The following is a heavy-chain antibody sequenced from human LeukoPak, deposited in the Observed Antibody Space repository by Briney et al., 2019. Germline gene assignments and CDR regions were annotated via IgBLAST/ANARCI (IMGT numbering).Heavy chain of an antibody. Sequence: GGSLRLSCAAYGFAFSTYAMSWVRQAPGKGLEWVSVISGSGGTRYYADSVKGRFTISRDNSKNTVDLQMNSLRAEDTAVYYCAKDVLPTVWSPEYWGQGTLVTVSS. J-gene: IGHJ4*02. CDR2: ISGSGGTR. D-gene: IGHD4-11*01. CDR3: AKDVLPTVWSPEY. V-gene: IGHV3-23*01. CDR1: GFAFSTYA.